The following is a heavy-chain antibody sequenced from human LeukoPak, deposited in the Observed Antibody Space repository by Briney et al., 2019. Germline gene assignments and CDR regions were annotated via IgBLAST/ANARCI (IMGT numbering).Heavy chain of an antibody. D-gene: IGHD6-13*01. CDR2: IYHSGST. CDR3: ARVWGPNSSSWYDPYYYYYMDV. J-gene: IGHJ6*03. CDR1: GGSISSGGYY. Sequence: SSETLSLTCTVSGGSISSGGYYWSWIRQPPGKGLEWIGYIYHSGSTYYNPSLKSRVTISVDTSKNQFSLKLRSVTAADTAVYYCARVWGPNSSSWYDPYYYYYMDVWGKGTTVTVSS. V-gene: IGHV4-30-2*01.